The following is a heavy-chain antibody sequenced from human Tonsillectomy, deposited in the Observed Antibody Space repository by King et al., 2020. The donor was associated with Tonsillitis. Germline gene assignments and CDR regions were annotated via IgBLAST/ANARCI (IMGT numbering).Heavy chain of an antibody. V-gene: IGHV3-11*05. CDR1: GYTFTDYY. CDR3: VKSARRVGGD. Sequence: VQLVESGGGLVKPGGSLRLSCAASGYTFTDYYMSWIRQAPGEGLQWLAYISSSSNDTKYADSVKGRFTISRDNDKNSLYLQMNSLRAEDTAMYYCVKSARRVGGDWGPGTLVTVSS. D-gene: IGHD6-19*01. J-gene: IGHJ4*02. CDR2: ISSSSNDT.